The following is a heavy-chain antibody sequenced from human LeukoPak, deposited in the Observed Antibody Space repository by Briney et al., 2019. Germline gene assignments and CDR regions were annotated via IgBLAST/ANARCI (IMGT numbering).Heavy chain of an antibody. D-gene: IGHD1-26*01. CDR3: ARDLVERPLGY. J-gene: IGHJ4*02. CDR1: GFTFSSYW. Sequence: SGGSLRLSCAASGFTFSSYWMSWVRQAPGKGLKWVANINQDGSEEYYVDSVKGRFTISRDNAKNSLYLQMNSLRAEDTAVYYCARDLVERPLGYWGQGTLVTVSS. V-gene: IGHV3-7*01. CDR2: INQDGSEE.